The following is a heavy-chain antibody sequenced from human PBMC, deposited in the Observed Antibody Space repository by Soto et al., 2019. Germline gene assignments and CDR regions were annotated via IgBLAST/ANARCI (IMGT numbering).Heavy chain of an antibody. J-gene: IGHJ4*02. Sequence: QMQLVQSGPEVQKPGTSVTVSCKASGFTFTSSAVQWVRQARGQRLEWIGWIVVGSGNTNYAQKFQQRVSITRGMSTSTADIELSSLISEDTAVYYCAASSSGYHYFDYWGQGTLVTVSS. D-gene: IGHD3-22*01. CDR3: AASSSGYHYFDY. CDR2: IVVGSGNT. V-gene: IGHV1-58*01. CDR1: GFTFTSSA.